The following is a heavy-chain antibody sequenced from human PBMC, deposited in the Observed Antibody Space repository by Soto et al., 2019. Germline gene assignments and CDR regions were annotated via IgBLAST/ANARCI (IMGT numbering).Heavy chain of an antibody. D-gene: IGHD3-22*01. V-gene: IGHV3-30*18. CDR2: ISYDGSNK. J-gene: IGHJ6*02. CDR1: GFTFSSYG. Sequence: GGSLRLSCAASGFTFSSYGMHWVRQAPGKGLEWVAVISYDGSNKYYADSAKSRFTISRDNSKNTLYLQMNSLRAEDTAVYYCAKDTLHYYDSRRRGYYGMDVWGQGTTVTVSS. CDR3: AKDTLHYYDSRRRGYYGMDV.